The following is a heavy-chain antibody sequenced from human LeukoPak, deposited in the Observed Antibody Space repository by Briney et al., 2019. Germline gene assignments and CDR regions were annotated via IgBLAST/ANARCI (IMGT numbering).Heavy chain of an antibody. V-gene: IGHV1-2*02. J-gene: IGHJ4*02. Sequence: ASVKVSCKASGYTFTGYYMHWVRQAPGQGLEWIGWINPNSGGTNYARKFPGRVTMTRATSISTAYMELSRLRSDDTAVYYCARSPYGGNSFDYWGPGTLVTVSS. CDR3: ARSPYGGNSFDY. CDR1: GYTFTGYY. D-gene: IGHD4-23*01. CDR2: INPNSGGT.